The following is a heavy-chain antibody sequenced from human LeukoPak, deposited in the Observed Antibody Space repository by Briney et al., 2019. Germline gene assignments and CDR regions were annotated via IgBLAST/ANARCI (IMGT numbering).Heavy chain of an antibody. CDR1: GFTFSSYA. V-gene: IGHV3-30*04. CDR3: ARDGETTPGLVFYYYYMDV. CDR2: ISYDGSNK. J-gene: IGHJ6*03. Sequence: GGSLRLSCAASGFTFSSYAMHWVRQAPGKGLEWVAVISYDGSNKYYADSVKGRFTISRDNSKNTPYLQMNSLRAEDTAVYYCARDGETTPGLVFYYYYMDVWGKGTTVTVSS. D-gene: IGHD4-17*01.